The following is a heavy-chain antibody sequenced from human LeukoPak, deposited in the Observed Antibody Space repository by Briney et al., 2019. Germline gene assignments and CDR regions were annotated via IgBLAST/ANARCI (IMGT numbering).Heavy chain of an antibody. D-gene: IGHD2-15*01. CDR1: GGSISSGDYY. V-gene: IGHV4-30-4*08. J-gene: IGHJ4*02. CDR2: IYYSGST. CDR3: ARNGLVAATKYFDY. Sequence: PSETLSLTCTVSGGSISSGDYYWSWIRQPPGKGLEWIGYIYYSGSTYYNPSLKSRVTISVDTSKNQFSLKLSSVTAADTAVYYCARNGLVAATKYFDYWGQGTLVTVSS.